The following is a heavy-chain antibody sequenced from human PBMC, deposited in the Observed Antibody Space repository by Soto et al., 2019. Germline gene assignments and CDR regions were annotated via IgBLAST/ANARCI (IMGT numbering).Heavy chain of an antibody. J-gene: IGHJ4*02. CDR3: ARQPAVDYYFDY. CDR1: GFTFSSYA. D-gene: IGHD6-19*01. Sequence: PGGSLRLSCAASGFTFSSYAMHWVRQAPGKGLEWAAVISYDGSNKYYADSVKGRFTISRDNSKNTLYLQMNSLRAEDTAVYYCARQPAVDYYFDYWGQGTLVTVSS. CDR2: ISYDGSNK. V-gene: IGHV3-30-3*01.